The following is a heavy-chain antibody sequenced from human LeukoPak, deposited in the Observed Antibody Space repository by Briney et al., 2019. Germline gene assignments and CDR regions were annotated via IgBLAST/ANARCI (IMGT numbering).Heavy chain of an antibody. CDR3: ASLTPDHGAGNYFDY. CDR2: IYSSGST. J-gene: IGHJ4*02. D-gene: IGHD1-26*01. CDR1: GGYISTYY. Sequence: PSETLSLTCTVSGGYISTYYWSWIRQPAGKGLEWIGRIYSSGSTNYNPSLESRVTMSVDMSKNQFSLKLSSVTAADTAVYYCASLTPDHGAGNYFDYWGQGTLVTVSS. V-gene: IGHV4-4*07.